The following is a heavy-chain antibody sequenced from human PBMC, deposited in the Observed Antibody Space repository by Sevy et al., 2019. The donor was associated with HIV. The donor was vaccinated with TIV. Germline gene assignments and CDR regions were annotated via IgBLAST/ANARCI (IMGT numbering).Heavy chain of an antibody. CDR2: INPNSGGT. J-gene: IGHJ3*02. CDR3: AREWGITMTNAFDI. V-gene: IGHV1-2*06. D-gene: IGHD3-22*01. Sequence: ASVKVSCKASGYTFTGYYMVWVRQAPGQGLEWMGRINPNSGGTNYAQKFQGRVTMTRATSISTAYMELSSLRPDDTAVYYCAREWGITMTNAFDIWGQGTMVTVSS. CDR1: GYTFTGYY.